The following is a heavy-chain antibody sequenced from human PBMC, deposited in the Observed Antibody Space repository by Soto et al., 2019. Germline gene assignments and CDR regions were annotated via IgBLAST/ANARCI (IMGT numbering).Heavy chain of an antibody. CDR3: ARVLQLVGYFYYYMDV. CDR1: GYTFTNYG. V-gene: IGHV1-18*01. Sequence: QVPLLQSGAEVKKPGASVKVSCKASGYTFTNYGITWVRQAPGQGLEWMGWISAYNGDTHYTQRLQGRVTMTTDTSTSTAYMELRGLRSDDTAVYYCARVLQLVGYFYYYMDVWGKGTTVTVSS. D-gene: IGHD6-6*01. CDR2: ISAYNGDT. J-gene: IGHJ6*03.